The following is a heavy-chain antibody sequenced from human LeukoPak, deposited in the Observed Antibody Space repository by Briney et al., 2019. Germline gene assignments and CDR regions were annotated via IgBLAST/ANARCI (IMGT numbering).Heavy chain of an antibody. CDR2: IYYSGST. CDR3: ARDGYSSGWYGWFDP. D-gene: IGHD6-19*01. CDR1: GGSISSYY. V-gene: IGHV4-59*01. Sequence: PSETLSLTCTVSGGSISSYYWSWIRQPPGKGLEWIGYIYYSGSTNYNPSLKSRVTISVDTSKNQFSLKLSSVTAADTAVYYCARDGYSSGWYGWFDPWGQGTLVTVSS. J-gene: IGHJ5*02.